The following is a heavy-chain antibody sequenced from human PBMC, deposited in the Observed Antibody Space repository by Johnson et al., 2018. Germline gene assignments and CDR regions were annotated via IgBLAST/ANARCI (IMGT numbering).Heavy chain of an antibody. Sequence: QVQLQESGPGLVKPSETLSLTCTVSGDSISNNYWSWVRPPPGTGLEWIGYIDYSGSTNYSPSLKSPVTISEDTSKNQFSLKLSSVTAADTAVYYCARGQRGYTYGNYYYYYMDVWGKGTTVTVSS. CDR3: ARGQRGYTYGNYYYYYMDV. J-gene: IGHJ6*03. CDR2: IDYSGST. CDR1: GDSISNNY. V-gene: IGHV4-59*01. D-gene: IGHD5-18*01.